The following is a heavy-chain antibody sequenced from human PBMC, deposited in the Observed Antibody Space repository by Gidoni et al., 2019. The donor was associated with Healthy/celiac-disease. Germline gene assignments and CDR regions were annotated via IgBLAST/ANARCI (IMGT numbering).Heavy chain of an antibody. CDR3: ARAGPKDYYYYGMDV. CDR2: INSDGSST. V-gene: IGHV3-74*01. Sequence: EVQLVESGGGLVQPGGSLRLSCAASGFTFSSYWMHWVRQAPGKGLVWVSRINSDGSSTSYADPVKGRFTISRDNAKNTLYLQMNSLRAEDTAVYYCARAGPKDYYYYGMDVWGQGTTVTVSS. CDR1: GFTFSSYW. J-gene: IGHJ6*02. D-gene: IGHD1-1*01.